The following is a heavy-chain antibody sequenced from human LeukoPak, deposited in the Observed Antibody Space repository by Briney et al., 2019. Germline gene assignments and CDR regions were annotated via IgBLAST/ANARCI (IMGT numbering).Heavy chain of an antibody. V-gene: IGHV3-21*01. Sequence: GGSLRLSCAASGFTFSSCSMNWVRQAPGKGLEWVSSISSRSGYTYYADSAKGRFTISRDNAKNSLYLQMNSLRAEDTAVYYCAREWYCSSTSCYMSDAFDIWGQGTMVTVSS. CDR1: GFTFSSCS. CDR3: AREWYCSSTSCYMSDAFDI. CDR2: ISSRSGYT. D-gene: IGHD2-2*02. J-gene: IGHJ3*02.